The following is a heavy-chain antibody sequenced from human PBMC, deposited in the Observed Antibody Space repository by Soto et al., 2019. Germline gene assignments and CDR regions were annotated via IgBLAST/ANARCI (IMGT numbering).Heavy chain of an antibody. Sequence: GGSLRLSCTASGFTFGDYSMSWFRQPPGKGLEWVGFIRSKAYGGTTQYAASVKGRFTISRDDSKSIAYLQMNSLKTEDTAVYYCTRDRGIAAGVGYSYYTDVWGKGTTVTVSS. V-gene: IGHV3-49*03. J-gene: IGHJ6*03. CDR1: GFTFGDYS. CDR2: IRSKAYGGTT. D-gene: IGHD6-13*01. CDR3: TRDRGIAAGVGYSYYTDV.